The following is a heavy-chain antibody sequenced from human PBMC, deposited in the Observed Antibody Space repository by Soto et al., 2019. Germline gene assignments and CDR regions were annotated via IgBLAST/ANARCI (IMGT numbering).Heavy chain of an antibody. CDR1: GFTFSSYD. V-gene: IGHV3-30*18. D-gene: IGHD5-12*01. Sequence: QVQLVESGGGVVQPGRSLRLSCAASGFTFSSYDMHWVRQAPGKGLEWVAVISYDGSNKYYADSVKGRFTISRDNSKNTLYLQMNSLRAEATAVYYCAKEYSGYDHFDYWGQGTLVTVSS. CDR2: ISYDGSNK. J-gene: IGHJ4*02. CDR3: AKEYSGYDHFDY.